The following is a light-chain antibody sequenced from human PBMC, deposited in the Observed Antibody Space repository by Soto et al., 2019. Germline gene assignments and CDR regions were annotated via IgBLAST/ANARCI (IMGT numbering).Light chain of an antibody. Sequence: DIQMTQSPSTLSASVGGRVNITCRGSQSLNGWLAWFQKKPGKAPKVLIYKVSNLESGVPLRFSGSGSETEFTLTISSLQPDDFATYYCQQYNSNWWTFGQGTKVEIK. CDR1: QSLNGW. CDR3: QQYNSNWWT. CDR2: KVS. V-gene: IGKV1-5*03. J-gene: IGKJ1*01.